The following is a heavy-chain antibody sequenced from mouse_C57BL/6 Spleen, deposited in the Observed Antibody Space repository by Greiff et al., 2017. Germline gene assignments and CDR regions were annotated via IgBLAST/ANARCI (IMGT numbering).Heavy chain of an antibody. CDR1: GYSFTGYY. CDR3: ASGFLFAY. Sequence: EVQLQQSGPELVKPGASVKISCKASGYSFTGYYMHWVKQSSEKSLEWIGEINPSTGGTSYNQKFKGKATLTVDKSSSTAYMQLKSLTSEDSAVYYGASGFLFAYWGQGTLVTVSA. J-gene: IGHJ3*01. CDR2: INPSTGGT. V-gene: IGHV1-43*01.